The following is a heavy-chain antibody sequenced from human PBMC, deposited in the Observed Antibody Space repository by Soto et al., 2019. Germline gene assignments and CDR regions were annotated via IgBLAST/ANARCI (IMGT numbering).Heavy chain of an antibody. J-gene: IGHJ4*02. CDR1: GFTFSSYA. V-gene: IGHV3-23*01. D-gene: IGHD5-12*01. CDR2: ISGSGGST. Sequence: GGSLRLSCAASGFTFSSYAMSWVRQAPGKGLEWVSAISGSGGSTYYADSVKGRFTISRDNSKNTLYLQMNSLRAEDTAVYYCAKMGVFEMATSTVYFDYWGQGTLVTVSS. CDR3: AKMGVFEMATSTVYFDY.